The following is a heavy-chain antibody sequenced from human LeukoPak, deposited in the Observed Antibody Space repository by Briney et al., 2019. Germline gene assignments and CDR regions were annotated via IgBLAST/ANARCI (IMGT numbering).Heavy chain of an antibody. CDR2: FGSEDGGT. CDR1: GYTLTELS. Sequence: GASVKVFCRVSGYTLTELSMHWARQAPGKGLEWMGGFGSEDGGTIYAQKFQGRVTMTEDTSTDTAYMELSSLRSEDTAVYYCATWVDGGYDLGPGAFDIWGQGTMVTVSS. V-gene: IGHV1-24*01. D-gene: IGHD5-12*01. CDR3: ATWVDGGYDLGPGAFDI. J-gene: IGHJ3*02.